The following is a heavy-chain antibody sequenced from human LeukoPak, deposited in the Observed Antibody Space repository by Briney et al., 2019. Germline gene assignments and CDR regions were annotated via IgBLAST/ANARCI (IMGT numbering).Heavy chain of an antibody. D-gene: IGHD6-19*01. CDR3: ARPHSSGWYGGFDI. CDR2: IYYSGST. CDR1: GGSITGYY. V-gene: IGHV4-59*08. Sequence: SETLSLTCTGSGGSITGYYWSWIRQPPGKGLEWIGYIYYSGSTSYNPSLKSRVTISLDTSKNQFSLKLRSVTAADTAVYYCARPHSSGWYGGFDIWGQGTMVTVSS. J-gene: IGHJ3*02.